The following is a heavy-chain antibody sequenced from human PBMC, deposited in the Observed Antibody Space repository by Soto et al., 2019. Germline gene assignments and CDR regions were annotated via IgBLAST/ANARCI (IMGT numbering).Heavy chain of an antibody. J-gene: IGHJ4*02. Sequence: SAPTLVNPTQTLTLTCTFSGFSLSTSGMCVSWIRQPPGKALEWLALLDWDDDKYYSTSLKTRLTISKDTSINQVVIRMNNMEPVETAMYYCARGRYYYDSSGYRFEYCGQGNLVTASP. CDR2: LDWDDDK. CDR1: GFSLSTSGMC. CDR3: ARGRYYYDSSGYRFEY. V-gene: IGHV2-70*01. D-gene: IGHD3-22*01.